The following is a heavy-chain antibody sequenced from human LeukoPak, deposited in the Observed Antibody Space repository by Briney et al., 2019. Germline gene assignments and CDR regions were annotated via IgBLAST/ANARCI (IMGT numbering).Heavy chain of an antibody. D-gene: IGHD2-15*01. Sequence: KSGGSLRLSCAASGFTFSTYSMNWVRQAPGKGLEWVSSISSGSSYKYDADSVKGRFTISRDNAKNSLYLQMNSLRAEDTAVYYCARGRDGGSGVYYYGMDVWGQGTTVTVSS. CDR1: GFTFSTYS. V-gene: IGHV3-21*01. J-gene: IGHJ6*02. CDR3: ARGRDGGSGVYYYGMDV. CDR2: ISSGSSYK.